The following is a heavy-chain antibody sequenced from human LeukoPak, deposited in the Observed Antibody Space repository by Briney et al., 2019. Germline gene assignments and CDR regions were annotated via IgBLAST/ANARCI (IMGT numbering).Heavy chain of an antibody. J-gene: IGHJ4*02. CDR3: ARQDSGYYYVDY. Sequence: PGRSLRLSCAASGFTFSSYAMHWVRQAPGKGLEWVAVLSYDGSNKYYADSVKGRFTISRDNSKNTLYLQMNSLRAEDAAVYYCARQDSGYYYVDYWGQGTLVTVSS. CDR1: GFTFSSYA. V-gene: IGHV3-30-3*01. CDR2: LSYDGSNK. D-gene: IGHD3-22*01.